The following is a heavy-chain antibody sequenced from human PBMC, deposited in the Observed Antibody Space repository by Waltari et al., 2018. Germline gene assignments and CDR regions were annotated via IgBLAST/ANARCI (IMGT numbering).Heavy chain of an antibody. D-gene: IGHD4-17*01. J-gene: IGHJ4*02. CDR1: SRYA. CDR3: AKGWTTVTT. V-gene: IGHV3-23*01. CDR2: ISGGAGST. Sequence: SRYAMSWVRQAPGKGLEWVSSISGGAGSTHYADPVKGRFTISRDNSNNTLYLQMNSLRAEDTAVYYCAKGWTTVTTGGQGTLVTVSS.